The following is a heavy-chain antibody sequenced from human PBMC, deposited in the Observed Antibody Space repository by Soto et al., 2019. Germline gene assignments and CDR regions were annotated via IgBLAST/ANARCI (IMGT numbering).Heavy chain of an antibody. CDR3: ATSTPACGS. CDR1: GYTFTSYG. J-gene: IGHJ5*02. V-gene: IGHV1-18*01. D-gene: IGHD2-2*01. CDR2: ISTYKGNT. Sequence: QVQLVQSGPEVKKPGASVKVSCKTSGYTFTSYGISWVRQAPGQGLEWMGWISTYKGNTKNAQQFQGRVTMTTDTSTSTAYMELGSLRSDETAGYYFATSTPACGSWGQGTLVPVS.